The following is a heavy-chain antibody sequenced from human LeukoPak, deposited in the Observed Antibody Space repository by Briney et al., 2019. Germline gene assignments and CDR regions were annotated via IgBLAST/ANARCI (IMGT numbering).Heavy chain of an antibody. CDR2: IYYSGNT. CDR3: ARDQWFGEDHYGMDV. J-gene: IGHJ6*02. D-gene: IGHD3-10*01. Sequence: SETLSLTCTVSGGSISSYYWSWIRQPPGKGLEWIGYIYYSGNTNYNPSLKSRVTISVDTSKNQFSLKLSSVTAADTAVYYCARDQWFGEDHYGMDVWGQGTTVTVSS. V-gene: IGHV4-59*01. CDR1: GGSISSYY.